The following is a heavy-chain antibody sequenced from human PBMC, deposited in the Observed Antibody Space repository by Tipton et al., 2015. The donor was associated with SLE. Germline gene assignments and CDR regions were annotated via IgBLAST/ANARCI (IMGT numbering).Heavy chain of an antibody. CDR2: IYYSGST. CDR3: ARLQWLVLNWYFDL. V-gene: IGHV4-61*01. CDR1: GDSISSGSYY. D-gene: IGHD6-19*01. J-gene: IGHJ2*01. Sequence: LRLSCTVSGDSISSGSYYWSWIRQPPGKGLEWIGYIYYSGSTNYNPSLKSRVTISVDTSKNQFSLKLSSVTAADTAVYYCARLQWLVLNWYFDLWGRGTLVTVSS.